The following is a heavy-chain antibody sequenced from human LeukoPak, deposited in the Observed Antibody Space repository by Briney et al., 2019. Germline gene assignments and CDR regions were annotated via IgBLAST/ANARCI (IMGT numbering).Heavy chain of an antibody. Sequence: GGSLRLSCAASGFTFSSYAMSWVRLPPGKGLEWVGRIKSKTDGGTTGYAAPVKGRFTISRDDSKTTLYLQMNSLKTEDTAVYYCTTGGSRYSEYDYFDYWGQGTLVTVSS. D-gene: IGHD5-12*01. CDR2: IKSKTDGGTT. V-gene: IGHV3-15*01. J-gene: IGHJ4*02. CDR1: GFTFSSYA. CDR3: TTGGSRYSEYDYFDY.